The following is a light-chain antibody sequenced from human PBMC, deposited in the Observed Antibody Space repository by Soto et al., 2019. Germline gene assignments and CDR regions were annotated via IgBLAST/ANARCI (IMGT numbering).Light chain of an antibody. CDR3: QQGFNTPNT. CDR2: AAS. Sequence: DIQMTQSPSSLSASVGDRVTITCRASQSINNCVNWYQQKPGKAPKLLIYAASSLQSGVPSRFSGSGSGTHFTLTIRNLQPDDFATYYCQQGFNTPNTFGPGTKVDIK. J-gene: IGKJ3*01. CDR1: QSINNC. V-gene: IGKV1-39*01.